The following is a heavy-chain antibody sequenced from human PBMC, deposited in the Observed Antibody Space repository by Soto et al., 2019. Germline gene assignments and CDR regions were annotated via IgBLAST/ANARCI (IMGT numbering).Heavy chain of an antibody. D-gene: IGHD1-26*01. Sequence: GGSLRLSCAASGFTSSSYWMHWVRQAPGKGLVWVSRINSDGSSTTYADSVKGRFTISRDDAKNTLYLQMNSLRAEDTGVYYCARGYSGTYRIDYWGQGTLVTVSS. CDR2: INSDGSST. CDR3: ARGYSGTYRIDY. J-gene: IGHJ4*02. V-gene: IGHV3-74*01. CDR1: GFTSSSYW.